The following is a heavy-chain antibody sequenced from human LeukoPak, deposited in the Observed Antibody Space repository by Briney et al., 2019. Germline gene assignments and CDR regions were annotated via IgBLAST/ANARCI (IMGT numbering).Heavy chain of an antibody. Sequence: GGSLRLSGAASGFTFSSYAMHWVRQAPGKGLEWVAVISYDGSNKYYADSVKGRFTISRDNSKNTLYLQMNSLRAEDTAVYYCARDSDYYDSSGSYFDYWGQGTLVTVSS. CDR1: GFTFSSYA. J-gene: IGHJ4*02. D-gene: IGHD3-22*01. CDR2: ISYDGSNK. V-gene: IGHV3-30-3*01. CDR3: ARDSDYYDSSGSYFDY.